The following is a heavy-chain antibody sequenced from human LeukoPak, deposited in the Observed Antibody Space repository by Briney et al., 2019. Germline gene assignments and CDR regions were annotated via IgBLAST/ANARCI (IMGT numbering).Heavy chain of an antibody. CDR1: GFTFSSYG. V-gene: IGHV3-33*01. J-gene: IGHJ4*02. CDR2: IWYDGSNK. CDR3: ARALTPRTYFDY. Sequence: GRSLRLSCAASGFTFSSYGMHWVRQAPGKGLEWVAVIWYDGSNKYYADSVEGRFTISRDNSKNTLYLQMISLRAEDTAVYYCARALTPRTYFDYWGQGTLVTVSS. D-gene: IGHD3-9*01.